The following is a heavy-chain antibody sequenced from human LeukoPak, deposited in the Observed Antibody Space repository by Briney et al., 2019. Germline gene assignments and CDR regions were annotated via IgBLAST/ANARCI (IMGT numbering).Heavy chain of an antibody. CDR1: GCSISSYY. CDR2: IYYSGST. V-gene: IGHV4-59*01. D-gene: IGHD3-10*01. J-gene: IGHJ4*02. CDR3: ARAKRYYGWGSYFVDY. Sequence: SETLSLTCTVSGCSISSYYWSWIRQPPGKGLEWIGYIYYSGSTNYNPSLKSRVTISVDTSKNQFSLKLSSVTAPDTSLYYCARAKRYYGWGSYFVDYWGRGTLVTVSS.